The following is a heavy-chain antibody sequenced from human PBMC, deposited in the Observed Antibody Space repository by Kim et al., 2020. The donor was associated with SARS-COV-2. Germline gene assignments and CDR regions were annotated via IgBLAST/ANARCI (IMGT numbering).Heavy chain of an antibody. CDR1: GFTFSSYS. V-gene: IGHV3-21*01. CDR2: ISSSSSYI. CDR3: ARDSLAAGTYYGMDV. Sequence: GGSLRLSCAASGFTFSSYSMNWVRQAPGKGLEWVSSISSSSSYIYYADSVKGRFTISRDNAKNSLYLQMNSLRAEDTAVYYCARDSLAAGTYYGMDVWGQGTTVTVSS. J-gene: IGHJ6*02. D-gene: IGHD6-13*01.